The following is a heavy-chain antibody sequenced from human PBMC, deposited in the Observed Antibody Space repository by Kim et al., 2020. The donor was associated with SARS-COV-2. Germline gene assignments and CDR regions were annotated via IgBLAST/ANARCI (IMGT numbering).Heavy chain of an antibody. V-gene: IGHV3-23*01. CDR3: AKYLRRTTPHFDY. CDR2: ISSGANT. J-gene: IGHJ4*02. Sequence: GGSLRLSCAASGFTFSSYAMTWVRQAPGKGLERVSSISSGANTFYADSVKGRFTVSRENSANTLYLQMNSLTAEDTAVYYFAKYLRRTTPHFDYWGPGTL. D-gene: IGHD1-1*01. CDR1: GFTFSSYA.